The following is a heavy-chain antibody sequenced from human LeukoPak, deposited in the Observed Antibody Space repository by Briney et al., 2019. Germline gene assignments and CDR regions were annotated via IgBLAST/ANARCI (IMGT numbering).Heavy chain of an antibody. V-gene: IGHV3-48*02. J-gene: IGHJ4*02. CDR3: ARVFVGYCSGGSCPWDY. CDR1: GFTFSSYS. D-gene: IGHD2-15*01. Sequence: GGSLRLSCAASGFTFSSYSTNWVRQAPGKGLEWVSYISSSSSTIYYADSVKGRFTISRDNAKNSLYLQMNSLRDEDTAVYYCARVFVGYCSGGSCPWDYWGQGTLVTVSS. CDR2: ISSSSSTI.